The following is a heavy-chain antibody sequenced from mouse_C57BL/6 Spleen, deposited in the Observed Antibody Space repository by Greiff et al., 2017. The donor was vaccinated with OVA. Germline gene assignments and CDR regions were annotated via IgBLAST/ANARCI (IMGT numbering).Heavy chain of an antibody. Sequence: EVKLMESGGGLVKPGGSLKLSCAASGFNFSDYGMHWVRQAPEKGLEWVAYISSGSSTIYYADTVKGRFTISRDNAKNTLFLQMTSLRSEDTAMYYCAKTTMDYWGQGTSVTVSS. V-gene: IGHV5-17*01. J-gene: IGHJ4*01. CDR2: ISSGSSTI. D-gene: IGHD1-3*01. CDR3: AKTTMDY. CDR1: GFNFSDYG.